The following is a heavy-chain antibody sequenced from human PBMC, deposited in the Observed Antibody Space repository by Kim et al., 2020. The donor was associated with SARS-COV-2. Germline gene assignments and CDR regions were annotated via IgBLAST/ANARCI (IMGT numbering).Heavy chain of an antibody. Sequence: GGSLRLSCAASGFTFSSYAMSWVRQAPGKGLEWVSAISGSGGSTYYADSVKGRFTISRDNSKNTLYLQMNSLRAEDTAVYYCAKSGVWGILTGYLDGWGQGTLVTVSS. D-gene: IGHD3-9*01. CDR3: AKSGVWGILTGYLDG. CDR2: ISGSGGST. V-gene: IGHV3-23*01. CDR1: GFTFSSYA. J-gene: IGHJ4*02.